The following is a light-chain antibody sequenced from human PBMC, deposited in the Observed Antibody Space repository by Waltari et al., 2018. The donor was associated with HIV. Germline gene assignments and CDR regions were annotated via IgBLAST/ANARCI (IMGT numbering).Light chain of an antibody. J-gene: IGLJ1*01. CDR2: GND. Sequence: QSVLRQPPSVSGAPGQRVPISCTGNTSNIRAGYDVHWYQQLPGTAPKLLMYGNDKRPSGVPDRFSGSKSDTSASLAITGLQAEDEADYYCQSYDSSLTGYVFGTGTRVTVL. CDR3: QSYDSSLTGYV. V-gene: IGLV1-40*01. CDR1: TSNIRAGYD.